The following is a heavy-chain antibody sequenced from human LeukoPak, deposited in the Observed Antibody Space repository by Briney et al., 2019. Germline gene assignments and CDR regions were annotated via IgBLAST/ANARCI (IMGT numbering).Heavy chain of an antibody. J-gene: IGHJ6*02. CDR1: GFTFDDYA. CDR2: ISWNSGSI. CDR3: AGLYSSSWYYYYYGMDV. Sequence: PGRPLRLSCAASGFTFDDYAMHWVRQAPGKGLEWVSGISWNSGSIGYADSVKGRFTISRDNAKNSLYLQMNSLRAEDTALYYCAGLYSSSWYYYYYGMDVWGQGTTVTVSS. D-gene: IGHD6-13*01. V-gene: IGHV3-9*01.